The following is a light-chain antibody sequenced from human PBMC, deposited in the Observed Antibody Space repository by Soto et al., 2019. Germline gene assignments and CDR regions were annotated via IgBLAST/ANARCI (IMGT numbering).Light chain of an antibody. Sequence: EVVLTQSPATLSLSPGERATLSCRASQSVGTFFAWYQQKPGQAPRLLIYEASNRATGIPARFSGSGSGTDFTLTISSLEPEDFAVYYCQQCNNWPQWTFGQGTKVEIK. CDR2: EAS. CDR3: QQCNNWPQWT. V-gene: IGKV3-11*01. J-gene: IGKJ1*01. CDR1: QSVGTF.